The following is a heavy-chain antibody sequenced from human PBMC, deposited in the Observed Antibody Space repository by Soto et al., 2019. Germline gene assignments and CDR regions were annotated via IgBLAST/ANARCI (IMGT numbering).Heavy chain of an antibody. V-gene: IGHV5-10-1*01. CDR2: IDPSDSYT. J-gene: IGHJ4*02. Sequence: ESLKISCKGSGYSFTSYWISWVRQIPGKGLEWMGRIDPSDSYTNYSPSFQGHVTISADKSISTAYLQWSSLKASDTAMYYCASLRYSSGWYIDYWGQGTLVTVSS. CDR1: GYSFTSYW. CDR3: ASLRYSSGWYIDY. D-gene: IGHD6-19*01.